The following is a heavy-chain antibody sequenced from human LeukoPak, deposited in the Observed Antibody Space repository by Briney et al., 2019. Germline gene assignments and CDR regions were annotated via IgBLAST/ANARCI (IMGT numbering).Heavy chain of an antibody. CDR2: IGGSTGKT. V-gene: IGHV3-23*01. Sequence: GGSLRLSCAVSGFALSSYAMSWVRQAPGRGLEWVSFIGGSTGKTYYADSVKGRFTIFRDISKNMLYLQMNSLRAEDTAVYYCAKDIEVEWFRQLDYWGQGTLVTVSS. CDR3: AKDIEVEWFRQLDY. CDR1: GFALSSYA. D-gene: IGHD3-3*01. J-gene: IGHJ4*02.